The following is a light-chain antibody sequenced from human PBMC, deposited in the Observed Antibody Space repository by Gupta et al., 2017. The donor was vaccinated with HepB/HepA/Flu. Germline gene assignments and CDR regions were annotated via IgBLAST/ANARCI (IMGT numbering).Light chain of an antibody. J-gene: IGKJ1*01. V-gene: IGKV2-28*01. CDR3: RQALQTPRT. Sequence: DIVMTQSPLSLPVTPGEPASISCRASQSLLHSTGDNYLDWYLQKPGQSPQLLIYLGSNRASGVPDRFSGSGSGTDFTLKISRVEAEDVGVYYCRQALQTPRTFGQGTKVEIK. CDR2: LGS. CDR1: QSLLHSTGDNY.